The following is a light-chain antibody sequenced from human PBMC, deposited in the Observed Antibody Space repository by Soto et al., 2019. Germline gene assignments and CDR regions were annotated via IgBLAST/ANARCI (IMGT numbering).Light chain of an antibody. CDR1: QRLSSTS. CDR2: GAS. J-gene: IGKJ5*01. Sequence: EIVLTQSPGALSLSPGERVTLSCRASQRLSSTSLAWYQQKPGQAPRLLIYGASNRATGIPDRFSGSGSGTEFTLTISSLEPEDFAVYYCQQYGSSLITFGQGTRLEIK. CDR3: QQYGSSLIT. V-gene: IGKV3-20*01.